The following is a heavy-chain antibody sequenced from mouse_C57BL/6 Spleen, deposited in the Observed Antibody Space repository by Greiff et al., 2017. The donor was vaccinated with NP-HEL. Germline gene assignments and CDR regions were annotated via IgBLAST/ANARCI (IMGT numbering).Heavy chain of an antibody. CDR3: AREVTTVGASFDY. Sequence: VQLPQSGAELAKPGASVKLSCKASGYTFPSFWMPWVQQRPGQGLEWIGYLTPSSGYTKYNQKFKYKATLTADKSSSTAYMQLSSLTYEDSAVYYCAREVTTVGASFDYWGQGTTLTVSS. V-gene: IGHV1-7*01. CDR2: LTPSSGYT. CDR1: GYTFPSFW. D-gene: IGHD1-1*01. J-gene: IGHJ2*01.